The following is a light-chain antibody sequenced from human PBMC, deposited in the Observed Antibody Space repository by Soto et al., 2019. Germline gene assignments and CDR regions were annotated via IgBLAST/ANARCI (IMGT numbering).Light chain of an antibody. V-gene: IGKV3-20*01. J-gene: IGKJ3*01. CDR2: DAV. CDR1: RPVVRQY. Sequence: EIVMTQSPATLSVSPGERAPLSCRASRPVVRQYIAWYHQKPGQAPRLLIHDAVSRAAGIPDRFSGSDSASGTDFTLFISRLEPEDCGVFYCQQNGRSPTFGPGTKVDIK. CDR3: QQNGRSPT.